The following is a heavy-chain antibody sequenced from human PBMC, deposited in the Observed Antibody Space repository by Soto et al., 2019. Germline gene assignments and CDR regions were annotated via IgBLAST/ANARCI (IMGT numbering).Heavy chain of an antibody. Sequence: QVQLVQSGAEVMKPGSSVKVSCKASGGTFSSYAISWVRQAPGQGLEWMGGIIPIFGIANYAQKFQDRVTITADESTSTAYMELISLRSEDTAVYYCAREAWGVGTTTSDYWGQGTLVTVSS. D-gene: IGHD1-26*01. J-gene: IGHJ4*02. V-gene: IGHV1-69*12. CDR3: AREAWGVGTTTSDY. CDR2: IIPIFGIA. CDR1: GGTFSSYA.